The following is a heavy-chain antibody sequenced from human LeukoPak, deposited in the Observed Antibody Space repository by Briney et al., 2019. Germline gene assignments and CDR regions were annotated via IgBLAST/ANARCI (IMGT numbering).Heavy chain of an antibody. J-gene: IGHJ4*02. CDR1: GSSINVYY. Sequence: SETLSLTCTVSGSSINVYYWSWIRQPPGQGLEWIGYIHYSGSTKYKSSLKSRVTISVDTSKNQFSLKLNSVTAADTAVYYCARGKEVITMLRGLKPGYYFDYWGQGTLVTVSS. CDR3: ARGKEVITMLRGLKPGYYFDY. D-gene: IGHD3-10*01. V-gene: IGHV4-59*01. CDR2: IHYSGST.